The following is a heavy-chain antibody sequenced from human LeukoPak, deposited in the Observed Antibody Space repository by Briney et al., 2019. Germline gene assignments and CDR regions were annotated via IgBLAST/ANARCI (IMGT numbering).Heavy chain of an antibody. V-gene: IGHV3-30*18. CDR3: AKGPLRGTAAAIDY. Sequence: GKSLRLSCAASGFTFNNYGMHWVRQAPGKGLEWVAVISYDGRNIHYPDSVKGRFTISRDISTDTLWLQMDSLRTEDTAVYYCAKGPLRGTAAAIDYWGQGTLVTVSS. J-gene: IGHJ4*02. CDR1: GFTFNNYG. CDR2: ISYDGRNI. D-gene: IGHD2-2*01.